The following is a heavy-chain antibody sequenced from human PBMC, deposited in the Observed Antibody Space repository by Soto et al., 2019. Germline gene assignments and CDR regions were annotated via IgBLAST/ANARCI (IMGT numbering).Heavy chain of an antibody. CDR3: ARVQYTYGLWYYFDY. D-gene: IGHD5-18*01. CDR2: TRNKANAYTT. J-gene: IGHJ4*02. CDR1: GFIFSDHY. Sequence: EVQLMESGGGLVQPGGSLRLSCVASGFIFSDHYMDWVRQAPGKGLEWVGRTRNKANAYTTEYAASVKGRSIISRDDSKNSLYLQMHSLKSEDTAVYYCARVQYTYGLWYYFDYWGQGALVTVSS. V-gene: IGHV3-72*01.